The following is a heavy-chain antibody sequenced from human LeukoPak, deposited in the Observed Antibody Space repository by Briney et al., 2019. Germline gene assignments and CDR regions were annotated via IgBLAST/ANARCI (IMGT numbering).Heavy chain of an antibody. CDR1: GFTFSRNA. D-gene: IGHD5-12*01. Sequence: GGSLRLSCSASGFTFSRNAMHWVRQAPGKGLEYVSTISSNGVSTFYADSVKGRFTISRDNSKNTLYLQMSSLGAEDTAVYYCVKAEWGYSGYDYSDQWGQGTLVTVSS. CDR2: ISSNGVST. V-gene: IGHV3-64D*09. CDR3: VKAEWGYSGYDYSDQ. J-gene: IGHJ4*02.